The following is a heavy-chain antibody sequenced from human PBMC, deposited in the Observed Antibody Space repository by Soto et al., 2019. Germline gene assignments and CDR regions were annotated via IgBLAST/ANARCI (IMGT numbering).Heavy chain of an antibody. J-gene: IGHJ6*02. CDR3: ARRGPPLYYYYGMDV. Sequence: GESLKISCKGSGYSFTSYWISWVRQMPGKGLEWMGRIDPSDSYTNYSPSFQGHVTISADKSISTAYLQWSSLKASDTAMYYCARRGPPLYYYYGMDVWGQGTTVTSP. V-gene: IGHV5-10-1*01. CDR2: IDPSDSYT. CDR1: GYSFTSYW.